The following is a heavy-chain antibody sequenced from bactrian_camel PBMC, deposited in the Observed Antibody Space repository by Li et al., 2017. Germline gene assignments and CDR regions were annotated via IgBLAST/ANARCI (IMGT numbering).Heavy chain of an antibody. CDR2: IYSDVNRTE. Sequence: VQLVESGGDSVQAGGSLRLSCAASGFTFSNYVMDWVRQAPGKGLEWVSAIYSDVNRTEHYLDSVKGRFTISRDNAKNTLYLQMNSLKPEDTAMYYCYFRTRVSLFRSCRDASRDFWGQGTQVTVS. D-gene: IGHD5*01. CDR3: YFRTRVSLFRSCRDASRDF. CDR1: GFTFSNYV. V-gene: IGHV3S6*01. J-gene: IGHJ4*01.